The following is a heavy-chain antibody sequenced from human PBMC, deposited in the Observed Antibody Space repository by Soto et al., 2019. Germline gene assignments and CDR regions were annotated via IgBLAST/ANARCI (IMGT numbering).Heavy chain of an antibody. CDR1: GGTFSSYA. D-gene: IGHD3-3*01. Sequence: GASVKVSCKASGGTFSSYAISWVRQAPGQGLEWMGGIIPTFGTANYAQKFQGRVTITADKSTSTAYMELSSLRSEDTAVYYCARVLAFGVVIGKFDPWGQGTLVTVSS. J-gene: IGHJ5*02. V-gene: IGHV1-69*06. CDR3: ARVLAFGVVIGKFDP. CDR2: IIPTFGTA.